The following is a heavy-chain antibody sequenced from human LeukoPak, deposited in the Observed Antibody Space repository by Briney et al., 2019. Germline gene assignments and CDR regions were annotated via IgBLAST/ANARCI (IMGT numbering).Heavy chain of an antibody. CDR3: ARVDTAIGGYMDV. CDR1: EGTFSSYA. CDR2: IIPIFGTA. Sequence: SVKVSCKPSEGTFSSYAISRVRQAPGQGLEWMGGIIPIFGTANYAQKFQGRVTITTDESTSTAYMELSSLRSEDTAVYYCARVDTAIGGYMDVWGKGTTVTVSS. V-gene: IGHV1-69*05. J-gene: IGHJ6*03. D-gene: IGHD5-18*01.